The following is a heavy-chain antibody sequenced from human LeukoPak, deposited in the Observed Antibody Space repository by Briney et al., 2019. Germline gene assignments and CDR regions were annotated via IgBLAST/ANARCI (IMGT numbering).Heavy chain of an antibody. D-gene: IGHD2-21*02. J-gene: IGHJ4*02. CDR2: ISSNGGST. Sequence: GGSLRLSCSASGFTFSSYAMHWVRQAPGKGLEYVSAISSNGGSTYYTDSVKGRFTISRDNSKNTLYLQMSSLRAEDTAVHYCVKPGLAYCGGDCYYDYWGQGTLVTVSS. CDR3: VKPGLAYCGGDCYYDY. CDR1: GFTFSSYA. V-gene: IGHV3-64D*06.